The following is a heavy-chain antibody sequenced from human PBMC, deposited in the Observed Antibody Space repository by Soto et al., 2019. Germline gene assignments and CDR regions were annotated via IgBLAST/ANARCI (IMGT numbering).Heavy chain of an antibody. CDR1: GGSFSGYY. J-gene: IGHJ3*02. D-gene: IGHD3-3*01. CDR2: INHSGST. Sequence: QVQLQQWGAGLLKPSETLSLTCAVYGGSFSGYYWSWIRQPPGKGLEWLGEINHSGSTNYNPSLKSLVTISLDTSKNQFSLLLSCVTAADTDVYYCSGLALRFHGSFDIWCQGTMVTVSS. V-gene: IGHV4-34*01. CDR3: SGLALRFHGSFDI.